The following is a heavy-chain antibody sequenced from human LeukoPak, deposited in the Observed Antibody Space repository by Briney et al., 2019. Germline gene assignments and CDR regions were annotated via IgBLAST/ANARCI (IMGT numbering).Heavy chain of an antibody. Sequence: PGGSLRLSCAASGFTFSSYAMSWVPRAPGKGLVWVSAISGSGGSTYYADSVKGRFTNSRDNPKNTLYLQMNSLRAEDTAVYYCAKDLEDIVVVVAVGPSGIQNWGQGTLVTVSS. D-gene: IGHD2-15*01. CDR3: AKDLEDIVVVVAVGPSGIQN. V-gene: IGHV3-23*01. J-gene: IGHJ1*01. CDR2: ISGSGGST. CDR1: GFTFSSYA.